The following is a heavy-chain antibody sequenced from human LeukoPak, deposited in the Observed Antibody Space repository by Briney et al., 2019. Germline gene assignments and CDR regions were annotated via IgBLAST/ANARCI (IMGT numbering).Heavy chain of an antibody. V-gene: IGHV1-24*01. Sequence: GASVKVSCKVSGYTLTELSMHWVRQAPGTGLEWMGGSDPEDGETIYGQRFQGRVTMTEDTSTDTAYMELSSLRSEDTAVYYRVTVALADFDYWGQGTLVTVSS. CDR1: GYTLTELS. CDR2: SDPEDGET. J-gene: IGHJ4*02. D-gene: IGHD6-19*01. CDR3: VTVALADFDY.